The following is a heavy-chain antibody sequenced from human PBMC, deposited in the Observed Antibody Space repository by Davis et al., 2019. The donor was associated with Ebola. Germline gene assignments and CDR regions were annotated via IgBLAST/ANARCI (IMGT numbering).Heavy chain of an antibody. CDR3: ARDIAGSPYYYGMDV. D-gene: IGHD6-13*01. Sequence: GESLKISCAASGFTFSDYYMSWIRQAPGKGLEWVSYISSSGSTIYYADSVKGRFTISRDNAKNSLYLQMNSLRAEDTAVYYCARDIAGSPYYYGMDVWGQGTTVTVSS. CDR1: GFTFSDYY. CDR2: ISSSGSTI. V-gene: IGHV3-11*01. J-gene: IGHJ6*02.